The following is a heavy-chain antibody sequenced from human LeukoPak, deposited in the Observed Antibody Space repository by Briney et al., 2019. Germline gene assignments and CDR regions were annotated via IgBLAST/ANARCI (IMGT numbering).Heavy chain of an antibody. J-gene: IGHJ3*02. Sequence: PSETLSLTCTVSGPSISSTIYYWGWIRQPPGKGLEWIGSMHSSGSTYYNPSLKSRVTISIDTSKNQFSLKLSSVTAADTAVYYCARGPYSYDSSGAFDIWGQGTMVTVSS. CDR2: MHSSGST. D-gene: IGHD3-22*01. CDR1: GPSISSTIYY. V-gene: IGHV4-39*07. CDR3: ARGPYSYDSSGAFDI.